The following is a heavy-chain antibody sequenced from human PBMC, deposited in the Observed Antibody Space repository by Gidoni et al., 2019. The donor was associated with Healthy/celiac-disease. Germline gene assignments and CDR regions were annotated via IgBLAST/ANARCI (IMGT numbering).Heavy chain of an antibody. CDR2: IKSKTDGGTT. J-gene: IGHJ4*02. Sequence: EVQLVESGGGLVKPGGSLRLSCAASGFTFSNARMSWVRQAPGKGLEWVGRIKSKTDGGTTDYAAPVKGRFTISRDDSKNTLYLQMNSLKTEDTAVYYCTTGYSGYDWGVWVDYWGQGTLVTVSS. V-gene: IGHV3-15*01. CDR3: TTGYSGYDWGVWVDY. CDR1: GFTFSNAR. D-gene: IGHD5-12*01.